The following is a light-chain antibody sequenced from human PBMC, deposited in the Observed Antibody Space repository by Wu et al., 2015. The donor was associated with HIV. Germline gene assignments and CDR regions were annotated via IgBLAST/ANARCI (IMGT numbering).Light chain of an antibody. CDR1: QSIGSH. Sequence: SQSIGSHLAWYQTETWPRLPGSSVYGASTRATGIPARFTGSGSGTEFTLTISSMQSEDFAVYYCQQYNNWPFTFGPGTKVDIK. CDR3: QQYNNWPFT. J-gene: IGKJ3*01. CDR2: GAS. V-gene: IGKV3-15*01.